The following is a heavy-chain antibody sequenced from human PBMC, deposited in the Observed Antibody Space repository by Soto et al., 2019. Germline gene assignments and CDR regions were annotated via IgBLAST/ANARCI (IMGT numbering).Heavy chain of an antibody. CDR2: IYYSGST. V-gene: IGHV4-31*03. J-gene: IGHJ6*02. Sequence: LSLTCTVSGGSISSGGYYWSWIRQHPGKGLEWIGYIYYSGSTYYNPSLKSRVTISVDTSKNQFSLKLSSVTAADTAVYYCARDPKPQNYDFWSGSPPYGMDVWGQGTTVTVSS. CDR1: GGSISSGGYY. CDR3: ARDPKPQNYDFWSGSPPYGMDV. D-gene: IGHD3-3*01.